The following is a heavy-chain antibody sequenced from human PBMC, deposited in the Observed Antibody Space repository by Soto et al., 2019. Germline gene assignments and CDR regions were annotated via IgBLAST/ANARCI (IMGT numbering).Heavy chain of an antibody. V-gene: IGHV3-21*04. CDR1: GFTFSGYS. CDR2: ISSSSNNM. D-gene: IGHD5-18*01. CDR3: VRSKGGYSYGTPFDY. J-gene: IGHJ4*02. Sequence: GGSLRLSCAVSGFTFSGYSMNWVRQAPGKGLEWVSSISSSSNNMYYADSVKGRFTMSRDNAKNSLYLQMNSLRPEDTALYYCVRSKGGYSYGTPFDYWGQGTLVTVSS.